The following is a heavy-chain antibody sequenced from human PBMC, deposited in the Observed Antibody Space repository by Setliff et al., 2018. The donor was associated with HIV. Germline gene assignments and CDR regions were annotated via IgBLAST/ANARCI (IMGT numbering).Heavy chain of an antibody. Sequence: ASVKVSCKASGYTFTSYDINWVRQATGQGLEWMGWMNPNSGNTGYAQKFQGRVTMTRDTSISTAYMELSSLTSEDTALYFCPRGAPVVNDYWGQGTLVTVSS. CDR1: GYTFTSYD. CDR3: PRGAPVVNDY. CDR2: MNPNSGNT. J-gene: IGHJ4*02. V-gene: IGHV1-8*01.